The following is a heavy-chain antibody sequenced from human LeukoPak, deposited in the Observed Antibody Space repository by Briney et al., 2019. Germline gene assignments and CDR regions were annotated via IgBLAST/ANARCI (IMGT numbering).Heavy chain of an antibody. CDR2: ISYDGSNK. D-gene: IGHD6-6*01. V-gene: IGHV3-30*01. Sequence: GGSLRLSCAASGFTFSSYAMHWVRQAPGKGLEWVAVISYDGSNKYYADSVKGRFTISRDNSKNTLYLQMNSLRAEDTAVYYCARGHSSSGRRYWGQGTLVTVSS. CDR3: ARGHSSSGRRY. J-gene: IGHJ4*02. CDR1: GFTFSSYA.